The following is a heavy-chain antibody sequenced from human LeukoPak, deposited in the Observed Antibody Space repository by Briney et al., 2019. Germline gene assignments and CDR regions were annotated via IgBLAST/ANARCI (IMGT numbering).Heavy chain of an antibody. Sequence: SETLSLTCAVSGVSFNDYYWSWVRQTPGKGLEWIGEINHSGYTNDSPALKSRVTISIDTSRKQFSLNLRSVTVADTGIYYCTRMTTGHDYWGQGTLVTVSS. V-gene: IGHV4-34*01. D-gene: IGHD4-17*01. J-gene: IGHJ4*02. CDR2: INHSGYT. CDR1: GVSFNDYY. CDR3: TRMTTGHDY.